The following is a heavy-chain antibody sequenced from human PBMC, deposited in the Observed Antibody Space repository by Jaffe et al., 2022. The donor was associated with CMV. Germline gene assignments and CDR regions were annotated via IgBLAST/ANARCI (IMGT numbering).Heavy chain of an antibody. J-gene: IGHJ6*02. V-gene: IGHV3-9*01. Sequence: EVQLVESGGGLVQPGRSLRLSCAASGFTFDDYAMHWVRQAPGKGLEWVSGISWNSGSIGYADSVKGRFTISRDNAKNSLYLQMNSLRAEDTALYYCAKGLISEARGAHYYYYGMDVWGQGTTVTVSS. CDR1: GFTFDDYA. CDR2: ISWNSGSI. D-gene: IGHD3-10*01. CDR3: AKGLISEARGAHYYYYGMDV.